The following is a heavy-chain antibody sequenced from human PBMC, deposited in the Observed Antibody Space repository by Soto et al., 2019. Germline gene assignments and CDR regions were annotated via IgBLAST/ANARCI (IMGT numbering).Heavy chain of an antibody. CDR2: IRSKANSYAT. D-gene: IGHD3-16*01. CDR3: VLGGWFDP. J-gene: IGHJ5*02. V-gene: IGHV3-73*01. Sequence: EVQLVESGGGLVQPGGSLKLSCAASGFTFSGSAMHWVRQASGKGLEWVGRIRSKANSYATAYAASVKGRFTISRDDSKNTAYLQMNSLQTEDTAVYYCVLGGWFDPWGQGTLVTVSS. CDR1: GFTFSGSA.